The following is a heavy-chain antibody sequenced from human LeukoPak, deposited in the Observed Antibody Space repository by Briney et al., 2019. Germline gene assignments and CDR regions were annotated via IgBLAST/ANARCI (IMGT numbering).Heavy chain of an antibody. CDR2: IIPIFGTA. CDR3: ARGLILGGSYLDY. V-gene: IGHV1-69*05. CDR1: GGTFSSYA. D-gene: IGHD1-26*01. J-gene: IGHJ4*02. Sequence: GSSVNVSCKASGGTFSSYAISWVRQAPGQGLEWMGGIIPIFGTANYAQKFQGRVTITTDESTSTAYMELSSLGSEDTAVYYCARGLILGGSYLDYWGQGTLVTVSS.